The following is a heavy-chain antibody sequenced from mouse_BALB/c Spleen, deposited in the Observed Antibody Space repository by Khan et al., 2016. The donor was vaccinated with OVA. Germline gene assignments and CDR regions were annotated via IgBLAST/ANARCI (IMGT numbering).Heavy chain of an antibody. CDR3: ARAYYRYDGYYAMDY. D-gene: IGHD2-14*01. Sequence: QVQLKESGPGLVAPSQSLSITCTVSGFSLSRYNLHWVRQPPGKGLEWLGMIWGGGGTDYNSTLKSRLNTSKDNSKSHVFLKMNSLQTDDTAMYYCARAYYRYDGYYAMDYWGQGTSVTVSS. CDR2: IWGGGGT. V-gene: IGHV2-6-4*01. CDR1: GFSLSRYN. J-gene: IGHJ4*01.